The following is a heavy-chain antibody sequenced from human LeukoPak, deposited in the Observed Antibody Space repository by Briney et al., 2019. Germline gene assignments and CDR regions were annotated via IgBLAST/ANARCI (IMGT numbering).Heavy chain of an antibody. CDR1: SGSINGYY. Sequence: SETLSLTCTASSGSINGYYWSWIRQPPGKGLEWIGYVYFSGSTKYNPSLESRVTISLDTSKNQFSLKLSSVTAADTAVYYCARSIAVAGTGIDYWGQATLVTVSS. D-gene: IGHD6-19*01. CDR3: ARSIAVAGTGIDY. CDR2: VYFSGST. V-gene: IGHV4-59*01. J-gene: IGHJ4*02.